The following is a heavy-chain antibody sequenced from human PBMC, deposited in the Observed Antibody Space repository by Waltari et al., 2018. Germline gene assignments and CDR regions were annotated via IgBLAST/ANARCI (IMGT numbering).Heavy chain of an antibody. CDR3: TTKGRLPRDYYDSRGIDY. CDR1: GFTFSNAW. D-gene: IGHD3-22*01. V-gene: IGHV3-15*01. Sequence: EVQLVESGGGLVKPGGSLRLSCAASGFTFSNAWMSWILQAPGKGLEWVGRIKSKTDGGKTEDDAPVKGRFTIARDDSKNTLYLQRNSLKTEETAVYYCTTKGRLPRDYYDSRGIDYWGQGTLVTVSS. CDR2: IKSKTDGGKT. J-gene: IGHJ4*02.